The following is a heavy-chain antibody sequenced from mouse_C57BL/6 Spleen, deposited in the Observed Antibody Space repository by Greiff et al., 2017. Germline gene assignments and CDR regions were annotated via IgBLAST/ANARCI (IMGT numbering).Heavy chain of an antibody. CDR2: IHPNSGST. CDR3: ATLITTVVEGYFDV. CDR1: GYTFTSYW. D-gene: IGHD1-1*01. Sequence: VQLQQPGAELVKPGASVKLSCKASGYTFTSYWMHWVKQRPGQGLEWIGMIHPNSGSTNYNEKFKSKATLTADKSSSTAYMQLSSLTSEDSAVYYCATLITTVVEGYFDVWGTGTTVTVSS. V-gene: IGHV1-64*01. J-gene: IGHJ1*03.